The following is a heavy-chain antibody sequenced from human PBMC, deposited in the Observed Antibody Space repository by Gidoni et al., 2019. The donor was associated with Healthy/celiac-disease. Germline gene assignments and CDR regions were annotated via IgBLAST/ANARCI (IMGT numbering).Heavy chain of an antibody. J-gene: IGHJ4*02. CDR2: IYYSGST. Sequence: QVQLQESGPGLVKPSQTLSLTCTVSGGPISSGGYYWSWIRQHPGKGLEWIGYIYYSGSTYYNPSLKSRVTISVDTSKNQFSLKLSSVTAADTAVYYCAREDSGYGLGDYFDYWGQGTLVTVSS. CDR3: AREDSGYGLGDYFDY. D-gene: IGHD5-12*01. V-gene: IGHV4-31*03. CDR1: GGPISSGGYY.